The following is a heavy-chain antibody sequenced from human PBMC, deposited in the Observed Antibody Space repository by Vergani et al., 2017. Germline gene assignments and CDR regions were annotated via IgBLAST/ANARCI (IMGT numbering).Heavy chain of an antibody. CDR1: GYTFTSYD. V-gene: IGHV1-8*01. CDR2: MNPNSGNT. J-gene: IGHJ3*02. D-gene: IGHD3-22*01. Sequence: QVQLVQSGAEVKKPGASVKVSCKASGYTFTSYDINWVRQATGQGLEWMGWMNPNSGNTGYAQKFQGRVTMTRNTSISTAYMELSSLRSEDTAVYYCARVYYYDSSGYYLLSAFDIWGQGTMVTVSS. CDR3: ARVYYYDSSGYYLLSAFDI.